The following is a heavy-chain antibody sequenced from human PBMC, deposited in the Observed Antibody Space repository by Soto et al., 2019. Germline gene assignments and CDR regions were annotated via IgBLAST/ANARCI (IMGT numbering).Heavy chain of an antibody. J-gene: IGHJ6*02. CDR1: GGSISSGGYS. CDR2: LYHSGST. CDR3: AIQLKQSNSAKGGNVTYYYYYGMDV. V-gene: IGHV4-30-2*01. D-gene: IGHD2-15*01. Sequence: QLQLQESGSGLVKPSQTLSLTCAVSGGSISSGGYSWSWIRQPPGKCLEWIGYLYHSGSTYYNPSHKRRVTISVVPAKNQFSLKLSSGTAADTAVYYFAIQLKQSNSAKGGNVTYYYYYGMDVWGQGTTVTASS.